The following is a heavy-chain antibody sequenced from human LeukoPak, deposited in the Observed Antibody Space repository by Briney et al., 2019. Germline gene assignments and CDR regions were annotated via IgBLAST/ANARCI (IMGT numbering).Heavy chain of an antibody. J-gene: IGHJ4*02. Sequence: SETLSLTCTVSGGSISSYYWSWIRQPPGKGLEWIGYIYYSGSTNYNPSLKSRVTISVDTSKNQFSLKLSSVTAADTAVYYCARENSSLDYWGQGTLVTISS. D-gene: IGHD6-13*01. V-gene: IGHV4-59*01. CDR3: ARENSSLDY. CDR1: GGSISSYY. CDR2: IYYSGST.